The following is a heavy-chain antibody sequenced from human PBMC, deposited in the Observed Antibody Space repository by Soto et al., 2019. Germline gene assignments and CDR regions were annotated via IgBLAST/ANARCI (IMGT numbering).Heavy chain of an antibody. J-gene: IGHJ4*02. D-gene: IGHD1-7*01. CDR1: GFTFSSYA. Sequence: PGGSLRLSCAASGFTFSSYAMHWVRQAPGKGLEWVAVISYDGTNKYYADSVKGRFTISRDNSKNTLYLQMNSLRTEDTAVYYCARAFTDGTTIDYWGQGTLVTVSS. V-gene: IGHV3-30-3*01. CDR3: ARAFTDGTTIDY. CDR2: ISYDGTNK.